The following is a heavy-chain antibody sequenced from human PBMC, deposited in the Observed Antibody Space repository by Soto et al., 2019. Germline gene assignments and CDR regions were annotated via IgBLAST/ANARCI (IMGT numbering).Heavy chain of an antibody. D-gene: IGHD6-19*01. CDR2: INSDGSST. CDR3: FVAVAVLRTRRYYFDN. Sequence: EVQLVESGGGLVQPGGSLRLSCAASGFTFSSYWMHWVRQAPGKGLVWVSRINSDGSSTSYADSVKGRFTISRDNAKNTLYLQMNSLRAEDTAVYYCFVAVAVLRTRRYYFDNWGQGTLVTVSS. CDR1: GFTFSSYW. J-gene: IGHJ4*02. V-gene: IGHV3-74*01.